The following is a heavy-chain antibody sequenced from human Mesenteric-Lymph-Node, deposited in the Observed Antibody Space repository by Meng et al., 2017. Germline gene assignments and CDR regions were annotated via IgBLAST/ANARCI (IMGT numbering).Heavy chain of an antibody. CDR3: ARDSTGVEGY. D-gene: IGHD4-23*01. CDR2: INSGNGNI. V-gene: IGHV1-3*01. Sequence: QVQRWPFGAEVKKPGASVKVSCKASGYTFTGYAIHWVRQAPGQGLEWMGWINSGNGNIRYSPKFQGRVTFTGDTSATTSYMAVTSLTSEDTAVYYCARDSTGVEGYWGQGTLVTVSS. J-gene: IGHJ4*02. CDR1: GYTFTGYA.